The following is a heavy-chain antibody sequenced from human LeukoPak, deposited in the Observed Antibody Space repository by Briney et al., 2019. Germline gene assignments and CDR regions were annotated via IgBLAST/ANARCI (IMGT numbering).Heavy chain of an antibody. D-gene: IGHD3-22*01. CDR2: IIPILGKA. V-gene: IGHV1-69*02. Sequence: ASVEVSCKASGGTFSSYTISWVRQAPGQGLEWMGRIIPILGKANYAQKFQGRVTITADKSTSTAYMELSSLRSEDTAVYYCASRDSSVTTPKYYYYGMDVWGQGTTVTVSS. J-gene: IGHJ6*02. CDR1: GGTFSSYT. CDR3: ASRDSSVTTPKYYYYGMDV.